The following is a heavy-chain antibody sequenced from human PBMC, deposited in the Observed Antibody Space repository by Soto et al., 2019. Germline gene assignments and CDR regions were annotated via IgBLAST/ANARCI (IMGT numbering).Heavy chain of an antibody. CDR3: AKLRSGYYFYFDY. CDR1: GFILSDCA. CDR2: ISSSSSVI. J-gene: IGHJ4*02. V-gene: IGHV3-48*01. D-gene: IGHD3-3*01. Sequence: GGSLRLSCATSGFILSDCAMDWVRQAPGKGLEWVSYISSSSSVIDYADSVKGRFTVSRDNARNSLYLQMNSLRAEDTAVYYCAKLRSGYYFYFDYWGQGTLVTVSS.